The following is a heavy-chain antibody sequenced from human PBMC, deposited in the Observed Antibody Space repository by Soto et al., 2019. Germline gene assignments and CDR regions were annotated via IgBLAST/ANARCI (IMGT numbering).Heavy chain of an antibody. Sequence: GGSLRLSCAASGFTFSSAWMSWVRQAPGKGLEWVGRIKSKTDGGTTDYAAPVKGRFTISRDDSKNTLYLQMNSLKTEDTAVYYCTTDRPTMVRGVIIRSFDYWGPGTLVTVSS. D-gene: IGHD3-10*01. CDR3: TTDRPTMVRGVIIRSFDY. CDR2: IKSKTDGGTT. J-gene: IGHJ4*02. V-gene: IGHV3-15*01. CDR1: GFTFSSAW.